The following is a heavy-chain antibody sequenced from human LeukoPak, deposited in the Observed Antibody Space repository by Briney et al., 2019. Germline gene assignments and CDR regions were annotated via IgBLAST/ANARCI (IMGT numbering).Heavy chain of an antibody. CDR1: GFTFSSYE. Sequence: GGSLRLSCAASGFTFSSYEMNWVRQAPGKGLEWVSYISSSGSTIYYADSVKGRFTISRDNAKNSLYLQMNSLRAEDTAVYYCAREAPHYGMDVWGQGTTVTVFS. CDR3: AREAPHYGMDV. CDR2: ISSSGSTI. J-gene: IGHJ6*02. V-gene: IGHV3-48*03.